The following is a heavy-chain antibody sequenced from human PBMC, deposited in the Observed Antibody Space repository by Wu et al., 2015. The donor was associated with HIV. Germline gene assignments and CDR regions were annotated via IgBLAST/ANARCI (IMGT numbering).Heavy chain of an antibody. CDR1: GFSFSRYG. CDR2: ISSDSGNT. J-gene: IGHJ6*03. Sequence: QIHLVQSGAEMKKPGTSVKVSCRASGFSFSRYGVSWVRQAPGQGLEWMGWISSDSGNTKYAQKFQGRVTITTDTPTSTAYMELRSLRSDDTAVYYCARDFHRNYYYMDVWGKGTTVTVSS. CDR3: ARDFHRNYYYMDV. V-gene: IGHV1-18*01.